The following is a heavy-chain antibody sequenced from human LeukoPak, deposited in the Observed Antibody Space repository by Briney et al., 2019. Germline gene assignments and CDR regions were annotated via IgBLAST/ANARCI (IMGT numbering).Heavy chain of an antibody. J-gene: IGHJ4*02. Sequence: PGRPLRLSCAASGFTFSSYAMHWVRQAPGKGLEWVAVISYDGSNKYYADSVKGRFTISRDNSKNTLYLQMNSLRAEDTAVYYCARDEGSRTGTTIDYWGQGTLVTVSS. CDR2: ISYDGSNK. CDR1: GFTFSSYA. V-gene: IGHV3-30*04. CDR3: ARDEGSRTGTTIDY. D-gene: IGHD1-1*01.